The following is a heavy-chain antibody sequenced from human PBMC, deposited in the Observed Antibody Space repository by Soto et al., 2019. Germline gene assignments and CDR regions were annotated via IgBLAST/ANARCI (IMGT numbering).Heavy chain of an antibody. J-gene: IGHJ6*02. CDR3: AKESGEATYSFYVMDV. D-gene: IGHD5-18*01. CDR2: VSFDSKNK. Sequence: GGSLRLSCAGSGFSFDSYSMHWVRQAPGKGLEWVTTVSFDSKNKYYIDSVEGRFTISRDNSKNMLYLQMNSLTHEDTAVYHCAKESGEATYSFYVMDVWGAVTKVTVSS. CDR1: GFSFDSYS. V-gene: IGHV3-30*18.